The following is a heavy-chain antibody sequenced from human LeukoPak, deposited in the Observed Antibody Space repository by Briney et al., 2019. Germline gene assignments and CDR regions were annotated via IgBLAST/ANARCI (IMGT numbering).Heavy chain of an antibody. CDR2: ISGDGGST. Sequence: PGGSLRLSCAASGFTFGSYAMSWVRQAPGKGLEWVSLISGDGGSTYYADSVKGRFTISRDNSKNSLYLQMNSLRTEDTALYYCAKGPRAYYFFDYWGQGTLVTVSS. J-gene: IGHJ4*02. D-gene: IGHD3-16*01. CDR3: AKGPRAYYFFDY. V-gene: IGHV3-43*02. CDR1: GFTFGSYA.